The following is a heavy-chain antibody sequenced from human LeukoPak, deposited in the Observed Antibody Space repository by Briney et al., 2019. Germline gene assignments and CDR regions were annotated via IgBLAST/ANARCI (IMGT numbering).Heavy chain of an antibody. V-gene: IGHV3-11*01. CDR1: GFTFSDFH. J-gene: IGHJ3*02. D-gene: IGHD3-3*01. Sequence: GGSLRLSCAASGFTFSDFHMSWIRRAPGKGLEWVSYIRNSGSNTYYADSVKGRFTISRDNAKNSLYLQMNSLRTEDTAVYYCARDLGVGGAFDIWGQGTMVTVSS. CDR2: IRNSGSNT. CDR3: ARDLGVGGAFDI.